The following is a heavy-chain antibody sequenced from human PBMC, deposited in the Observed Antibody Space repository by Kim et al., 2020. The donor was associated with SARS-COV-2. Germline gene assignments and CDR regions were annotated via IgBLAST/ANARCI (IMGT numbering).Heavy chain of an antibody. J-gene: IGHJ4*02. V-gene: IGHV1-18*01. CDR1: GYTFTSYG. CDR2: ISAYNCNT. CDR3: ARALVYSSSSAPYFDY. Sequence: ASVKVSCKASGYTFTSYGISWVRQAPGQLLELMGLISAYNCNTNYAQKLHGIVTMTTDTSTSTAYMELRSLRSDDTAVYYCARALVYSSSSAPYFDYWGQGTLVTVSS. D-gene: IGHD6-6*01.